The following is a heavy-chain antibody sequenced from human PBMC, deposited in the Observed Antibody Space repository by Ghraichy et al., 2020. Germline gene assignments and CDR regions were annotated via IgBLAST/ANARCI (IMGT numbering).Heavy chain of an antibody. Sequence: SCAASELAVSGSYMTWVRQTPGKGLEWVTGIDSGGRTYYRDSVKGRFTIFRDTSKNTLNLQMTTLRAEDTAVYYCARGYNYGLFGMDVWGQGTTVTVSS. J-gene: IGHJ6*02. D-gene: IGHD5-18*01. CDR2: IDSGGRT. CDR1: ELAVSGSY. V-gene: IGHV3-66*01. CDR3: ARGYNYGLFGMDV.